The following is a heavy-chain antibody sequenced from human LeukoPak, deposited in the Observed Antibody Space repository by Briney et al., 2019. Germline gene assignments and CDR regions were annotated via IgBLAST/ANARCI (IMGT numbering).Heavy chain of an antibody. CDR2: ISSSGSTI. J-gene: IGHJ4*02. CDR3: ARFGYGGKVDY. CDR1: GFTFRSYE. D-gene: IGHD4-23*01. V-gene: IGHV3-48*03. Sequence: PGGSLRLSCAASGFTFRSYEMNWLRQAPGKGLEWVSYISSSGSTIYYADSVKGRFTISRDNAKSSLFLQMNSLRAEDTALYYCARFGYGGKVDYWGQGTLVTVSS.